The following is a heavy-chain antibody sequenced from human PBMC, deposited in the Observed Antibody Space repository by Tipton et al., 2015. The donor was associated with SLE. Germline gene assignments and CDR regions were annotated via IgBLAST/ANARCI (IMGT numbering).Heavy chain of an antibody. Sequence: TLSLTCTVSGSSISSHSFSWGLIRQPPGKGLAWIVSISSSGSTKHYNPSLKSRVTISVDTSKNQFSLKLNSVNAADTAVYYCARHSGDFGVVTDYWGQGTLVTVSS. V-gene: IGHV4-39*07. CDR2: ISSSGST. CDR1: GSSISSHSFS. D-gene: IGHD3-3*01. CDR3: ARHSGDFGVVTDY. J-gene: IGHJ4*02.